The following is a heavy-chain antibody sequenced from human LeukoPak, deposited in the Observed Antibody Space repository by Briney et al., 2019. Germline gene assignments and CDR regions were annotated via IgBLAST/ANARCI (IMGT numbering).Heavy chain of an antibody. Sequence: PSETLSLTCTVSGGSINSGRYYWSWIRQPAGRGLEWIGHISTSGRTSYSPSLKSRVTISVDTSKNQFSLKLTSVTAADTAVYYCARNGVSSTNTAFDYWGQGTLVTVSS. CDR1: GGSINSGRYY. J-gene: IGHJ4*02. CDR3: ARNGVSSTNTAFDY. V-gene: IGHV4-61*09. CDR2: ISTSGRT. D-gene: IGHD2-2*01.